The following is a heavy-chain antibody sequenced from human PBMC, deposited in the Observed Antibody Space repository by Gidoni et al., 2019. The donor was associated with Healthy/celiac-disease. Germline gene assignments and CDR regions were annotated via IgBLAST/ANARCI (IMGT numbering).Heavy chain of an antibody. V-gene: IGHV1-58*02. CDR2: IVVGSGNT. J-gene: IGHJ4*02. CDR3: AAGIHYYDSSGYYESYFDY. D-gene: IGHD3-22*01. CDR1: GFTFTSFA. Sequence: QMQLVQSGPEVKKPGTSVKVSCKASGFTFTSFAMKWVRQARGQRLEWIGWIVVGSGNTNYAQKFQERVTITRDMSTSTAYMELSSLRSEDTAVYYCAAGIHYYDSSGYYESYFDYWGQGTLVTVSS.